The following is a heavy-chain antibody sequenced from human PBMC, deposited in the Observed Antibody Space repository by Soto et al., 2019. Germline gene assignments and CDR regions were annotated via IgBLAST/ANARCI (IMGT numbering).Heavy chain of an antibody. V-gene: IGHV4-4*07. CDR3: ARGGVATTFGY. CDR1: GGSIISYY. J-gene: IGHJ4*02. Sequence: LSLTFAVSGGSIISYYWNWIRQPAGRGLEWIGRIYSSGITNYNPSLKSRVTMSVDTSNNHISLKLRSVTAADTAVYYCARGGVATTFGYWGQGIVVTVSS. CDR2: IYSSGIT. D-gene: IGHD5-12*01.